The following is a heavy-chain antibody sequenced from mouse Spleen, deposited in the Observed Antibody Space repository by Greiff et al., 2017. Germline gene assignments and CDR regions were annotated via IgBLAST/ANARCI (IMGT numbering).Heavy chain of an antibody. V-gene: IGHV5-6-4*01. J-gene: IGHJ4*01. Sequence: EVQLVESGGGLVKPGGSLKLSCAASGFTFSSYTMSWVRQTPAKRLEWVATISSGGGNTYYPDSVKGRFTISRDNARNTLYLQMSSLRSEDTAMYYCARDNYDSSYYMDYWGQGTSVTVSS. CDR3: ARDNYDSSYYMDY. D-gene: IGHD1-1*01. CDR2: ISSGGGNT. CDR1: GFTFSSYT.